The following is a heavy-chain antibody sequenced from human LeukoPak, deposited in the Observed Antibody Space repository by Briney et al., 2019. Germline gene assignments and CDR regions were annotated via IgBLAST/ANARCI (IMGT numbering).Heavy chain of an antibody. D-gene: IGHD6-6*01. CDR3: ARGSRESIAARPLFYFDY. CDR1: GYTFTNYY. CDR2: INPSDGST. Sequence: GASVKVSCKASGYTFTNYYIHWVRQAPGQGLEWMGIINPSDGSTSYAQNFQGRVTMTRDTSTSTLYMELSSLRSEDTAVYYCARGSRESIAARPLFYFDYWGQGTLVTVSS. J-gene: IGHJ4*02. V-gene: IGHV1-46*01.